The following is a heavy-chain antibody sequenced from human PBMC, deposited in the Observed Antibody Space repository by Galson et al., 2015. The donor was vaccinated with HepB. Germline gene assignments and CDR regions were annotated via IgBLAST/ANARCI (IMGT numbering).Heavy chain of an antibody. J-gene: IGHJ4*02. CDR2: ISDSGGST. V-gene: IGHV3-23*01. CDR1: GFIFTRYA. D-gene: IGHD6-19*01. Sequence: SLRLSCAASGFIFTRYAMTWVRQAPGKGLEWVSGISDSGGSTYYADSVKGRFTISRDNSKNTLYLQMNSLRAEDTAVYYCAKGVGSGWIFDYWGQGTLVTVSS. CDR3: AKGVGSGWIFDY.